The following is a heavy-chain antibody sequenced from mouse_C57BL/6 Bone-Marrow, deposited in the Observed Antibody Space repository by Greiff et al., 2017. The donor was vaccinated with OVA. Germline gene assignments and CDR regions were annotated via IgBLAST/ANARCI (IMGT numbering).Heavy chain of an antibody. CDR3: ARDHTTVVKYYAMDY. CDR1: GYTFTSYW. CDR2: INPSNGGT. J-gene: IGHJ4*01. D-gene: IGHD1-1*01. Sequence: VQLQQPGTELVKPGASVKLSCKASGYTFTSYWMHWVKQRPGQGLEWIGNINPSNGGTNYNEKFKSKATLTVDKSSSTAYMQLSSLTSEDSAVYYCARDHTTVVKYYAMDYWGQGTSVTVSS. V-gene: IGHV1-53*01.